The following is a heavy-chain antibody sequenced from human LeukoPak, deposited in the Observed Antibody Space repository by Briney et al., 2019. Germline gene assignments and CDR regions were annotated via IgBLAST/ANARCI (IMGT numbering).Heavy chain of an antibody. V-gene: IGHV4-34*01. D-gene: IGHD1-26*01. CDR1: GDSISGYY. Sequence: PSETLSLTCTVSGDSISGYYWTWIRRPPGKGLEWIGEINHSGSTNYNPSLKSRVTISVDTSKNQFSLKLSSVTAVDTAVYYCAXGRXVXXXXEXQXWFXPWGQGTLVTVSS. J-gene: IGHJ5*02. CDR2: INHSGST. CDR3: AXGRXVXXXXEXQXWFXP.